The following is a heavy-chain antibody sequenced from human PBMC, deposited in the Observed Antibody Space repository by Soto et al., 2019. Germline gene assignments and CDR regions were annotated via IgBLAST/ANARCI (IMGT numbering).Heavy chain of an antibody. V-gene: IGHV3-21*01. CDR2: ISSSSSYI. Sequence: EVQLVESGGGLVKPGGSLRLSCAASGFTFSSYNMNWVRQAPGKGLEWGSSISSSSSYIYYADSVKGRFTISRDNAKNSLYLQMSSLRAEDTAVYYCARVHYYDSSAYYLWGQGTLVTVSS. D-gene: IGHD3-22*01. J-gene: IGHJ4*02. CDR1: GFTFSSYN. CDR3: ARVHYYDSSAYYL.